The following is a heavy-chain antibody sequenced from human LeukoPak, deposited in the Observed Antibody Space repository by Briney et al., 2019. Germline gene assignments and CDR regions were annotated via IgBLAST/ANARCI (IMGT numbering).Heavy chain of an antibody. Sequence: PGGSLRLSCAASGFTFSSYAMHWVRQAPGKGLEYVSAISSNGGSTYYANSVKGRFTISRDNAKNSLYLQMNSLRAEDTALYYCARRKDGYNYMDVWGKGTTVTVSS. D-gene: IGHD5-24*01. V-gene: IGHV3-64*01. CDR1: GFTFSSYA. CDR3: ARRKDGYNYMDV. J-gene: IGHJ6*03. CDR2: ISSNGGST.